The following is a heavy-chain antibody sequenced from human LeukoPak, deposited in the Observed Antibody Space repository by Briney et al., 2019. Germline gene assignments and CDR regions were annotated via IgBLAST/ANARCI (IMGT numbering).Heavy chain of an antibody. V-gene: IGHV1-8*01. CDR3: ARGLAGAVAGTSRNYYYYYYMDV. D-gene: IGHD6-19*01. CDR1: GYTFTSYD. CDR2: TNPNSGNT. Sequence: ASVKVSCKASGYTFTSYDINWVRQATGQGLEWMGWTNPNSGNTGYAQKFQGRVTMTRNTSISTAYMELSSLRPEDTAVYYCARGLAGAVAGTSRNYYYYYYMDVWGKGTTVTVSS. J-gene: IGHJ6*03.